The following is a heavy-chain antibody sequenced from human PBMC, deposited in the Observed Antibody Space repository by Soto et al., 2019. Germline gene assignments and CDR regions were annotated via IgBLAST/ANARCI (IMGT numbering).Heavy chain of an antibody. J-gene: IGHJ6*02. CDR3: ARAFSKSSGWYGDYYYGMDV. D-gene: IGHD6-19*01. CDR2: ISSSISTI. V-gene: IGHV3-48*02. CDR1: GFTFSSYS. Sequence: GSLRLSCAASGFTFSSYSMNWVRQAPGKGLEWVSYISSSISTIYYAHSVKGRFTISRDNAKNSWYLQMNSLRDEDTAVYYCARAFSKSSGWYGDYYYGMDVWGQGTTVTVSS.